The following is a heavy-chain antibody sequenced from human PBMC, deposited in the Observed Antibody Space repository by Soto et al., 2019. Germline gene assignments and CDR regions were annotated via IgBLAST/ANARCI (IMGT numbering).Heavy chain of an antibody. V-gene: IGHV1-2*02. D-gene: IGHD2-15*01. J-gene: IGHJ3*02. CDR3: ARDEAPRAAQSAFDI. CDR1: GYTFTGYY. CDR2: INPNSGGT. Sequence: ASVKVSCKASGYTFTGYYMHWVRQAPGQGLEWMGWINPNSGGTNYAQKFQGRVTMTRDTSISTAYMELSSLRSEDTAVYYCARDEAPRAAQSAFDIWGQGTMVTVSS.